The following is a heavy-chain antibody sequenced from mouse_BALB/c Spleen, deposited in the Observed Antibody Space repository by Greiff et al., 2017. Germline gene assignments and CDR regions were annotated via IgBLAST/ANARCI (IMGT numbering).Heavy chain of an antibody. Sequence: EVQRVESGGGLVKPGGSLKLSCAASGFTFSDYYMYWVRQTPEKRLEWVATISDGGSYTYYPDSVKGRFTISRDNAKNNLYLQMSSLKSEDTAMYYCARDPGDWGQGTLVTVSA. V-gene: IGHV5-4*02. CDR1: GFTFSDYY. CDR2: ISDGGSYT. CDR3: ARDPGD. J-gene: IGHJ3*01.